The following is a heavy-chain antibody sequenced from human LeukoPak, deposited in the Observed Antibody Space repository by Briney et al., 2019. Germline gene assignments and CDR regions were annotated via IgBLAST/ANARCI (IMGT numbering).Heavy chain of an antibody. CDR2: INPSGGST. CDR1: GGTFSSYA. D-gene: IGHD6-13*01. V-gene: IGHV1-46*01. CDR3: ASQVGIAAAGTFDY. J-gene: IGHJ4*02. Sequence: GASVKVSCKASGGTFSSYAISWVRQAPGQGLEWMGIINPSGGSTSYAQKFQGRVTMTRDMSTSTVYMELSSLRSEDTAVYYCASQVGIAAAGTFDYWGQGTLVTVSS.